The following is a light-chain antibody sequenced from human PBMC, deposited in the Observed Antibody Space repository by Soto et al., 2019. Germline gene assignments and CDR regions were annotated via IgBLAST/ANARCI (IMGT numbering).Light chain of an antibody. Sequence: SYVLTRPPSVSVAPGETARISCGGNNVGSRSVHWYQQKPGQAPFLVIYYDSDRPSGIPERFSGSNSGNTATLIISRVEAGDEADYYCQVWEATGDQVVFGGGTKLTVL. CDR2: YDS. J-gene: IGLJ2*01. V-gene: IGLV3-21*01. CDR3: QVWEATGDQVV. CDR1: NVGSRS.